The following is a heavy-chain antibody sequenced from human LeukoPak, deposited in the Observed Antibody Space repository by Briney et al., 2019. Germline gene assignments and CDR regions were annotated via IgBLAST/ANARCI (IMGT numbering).Heavy chain of an antibody. D-gene: IGHD6-13*01. CDR3: ARGFYSSSWYYWFDP. CDR2: INHSGST. V-gene: IGHV4-34*01. CDR1: GGSFSGYY. J-gene: IGHJ5*02. Sequence: KFSETLSLTCAVYGGSFSGYYWSWIRQPPGKGLEWIGEINHSGSTNYNPSLKSRVTISVDTSKNQFSLKLSSVTAADTAVYYCARGFYSSSWYYWFDPWGQGTLVTVSS.